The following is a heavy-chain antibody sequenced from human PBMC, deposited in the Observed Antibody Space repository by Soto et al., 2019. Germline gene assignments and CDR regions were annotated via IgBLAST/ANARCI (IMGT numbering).Heavy chain of an antibody. CDR3: AREKNSGYYRTVDY. V-gene: IGHV3-30*03. Sequence: QVQLVASGGGVVQPGRSLSLSCAASGFTLSGHGLHWVRQAPGKGLEWVAVVTHDGTERHYPDSVKGRFTITRDISMNTFYLQMNSLIVEDTAMYYCAREKNSGYYRTVDYCGKGTLVTVSS. CDR1: GFTLSGHG. J-gene: IGHJ4*02. CDR2: VTHDGTER. D-gene: IGHD3-10*01.